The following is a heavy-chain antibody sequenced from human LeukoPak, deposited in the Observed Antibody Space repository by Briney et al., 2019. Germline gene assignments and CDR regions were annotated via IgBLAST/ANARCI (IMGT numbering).Heavy chain of an antibody. CDR1: GGSISSYY. V-gene: IGHV4-59*01. Sequence: PSETLSLTCTVSGGSISSYYWSRIRQPPGKGLEWIGYIYYSGSTNYNPSLKSRVTISVDTSKNQFSLKLSSVTAADTAVYYCARERRPYCSSTSCYSMFVDYWGQGTLVTVSP. CDR3: ARERRPYCSSTSCYSMFVDY. D-gene: IGHD2-2*01. CDR2: IYYSGST. J-gene: IGHJ4*02.